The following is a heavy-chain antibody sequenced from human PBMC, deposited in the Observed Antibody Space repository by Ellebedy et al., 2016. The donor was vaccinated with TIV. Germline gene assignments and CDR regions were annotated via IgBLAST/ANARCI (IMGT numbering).Heavy chain of an antibody. CDR1: GDSIRSYY. V-gene: IGHV4-59*01. D-gene: IGHD3-10*01. Sequence: MPSETLSLTYTVSGDSIRSYYWSWIRQPPGKGLEWIGYIYYSGSTNYNPSLKIRVTISIDTSKNQFSLKLSSVTAADTAVYYCARREGYYGSGSYYANWGQGTLVTVSS. CDR3: ARREGYYGSGSYYAN. CDR2: IYYSGST. J-gene: IGHJ4*02.